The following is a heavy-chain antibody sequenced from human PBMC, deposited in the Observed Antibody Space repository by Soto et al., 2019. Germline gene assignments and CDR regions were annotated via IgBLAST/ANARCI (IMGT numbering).Heavy chain of an antibody. CDR1: GGSISSINNHFSNHY. D-gene: IGHD3-10*01. CDR3: TTQGFGGLHGLVDV. J-gene: IGHJ6*02. CDR2: ISNIGFT. V-gene: IGHV4-61*01. Sequence: QVQLQESGPGLVKPSETLSLTCTVFGGSISSINNHFSNHYCSWIRLSPGKGLEWIGYISNIGFTRYNPTLNSRVSISVDTSKHPFSLKLPSVTAADTAVYYCTTQGFGGLHGLVDVWGQGTTVTVSS.